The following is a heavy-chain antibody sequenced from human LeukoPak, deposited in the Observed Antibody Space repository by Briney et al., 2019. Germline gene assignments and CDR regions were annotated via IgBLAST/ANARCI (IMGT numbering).Heavy chain of an antibody. CDR1: GFTFSSYV. J-gene: IGHJ4*02. D-gene: IGHD4-17*01. CDR2: ISSTSTYI. CDR3: ARAGRSYYFDY. Sequence: PGGSLRLSCAASGFTFSSYVMNWVRQAPGKGLEWVSSISSTSTYIYYADSMKGRFTISRDNAKNSLYLQMNSLRAEDTAVYYCARAGRSYYFDYWGQGTLVTVSS. V-gene: IGHV3-21*01.